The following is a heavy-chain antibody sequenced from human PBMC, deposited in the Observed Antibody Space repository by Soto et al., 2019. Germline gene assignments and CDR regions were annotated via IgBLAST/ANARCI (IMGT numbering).Heavy chain of an antibody. V-gene: IGHV3-7*05. J-gene: IGHJ5*02. CDR1: GFTFSSYW. Sequence: EVQLVESGGGLVQPGGSLRLSCAASGFTFSSYWMTWVRQAPGKGLEWVANIKQDGSEKYYVDSVKGRFTISKDNAKNSLYLQMNSLRAEDTAVYYCARVRGTVTTLPDKNWFDPWGQGTLVTVSS. D-gene: IGHD4-17*01. CDR3: ARVRGTVTTLPDKNWFDP. CDR2: IKQDGSEK.